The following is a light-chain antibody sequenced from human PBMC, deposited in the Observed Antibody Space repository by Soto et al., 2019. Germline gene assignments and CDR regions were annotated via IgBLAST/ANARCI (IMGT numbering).Light chain of an antibody. J-gene: IGKJ1*01. Sequence: DIVLTQSPGFLSLSPGERATLSCRASQSVDSSFFAWYQQKPGQAPRLLIYGASKRATGTPDRFSGSGSGTDFTLTIIRLEPEDFAVYYCQQYVSTVTFGQGTKVEIK. CDR2: GAS. CDR1: QSVDSSF. V-gene: IGKV3-20*01. CDR3: QQYVSTVT.